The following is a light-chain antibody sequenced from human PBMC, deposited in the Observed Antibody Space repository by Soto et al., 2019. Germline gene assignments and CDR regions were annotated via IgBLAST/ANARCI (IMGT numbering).Light chain of an antibody. V-gene: IGLV2-14*01. CDR3: SSYTSSSTLRV. J-gene: IGLJ3*02. CDR2: EVS. CDR1: SSDVGGYNY. Sequence: QSALTQPASVSGSPGQSITISCTGTSSDVGGYNYVSWYQQHPGKAPKLMIYEVSNRPSGVSNRFSGSKSGNTASLTISGPQAEDEADYYCSSYTSSSTLRVFGGGTQLTVL.